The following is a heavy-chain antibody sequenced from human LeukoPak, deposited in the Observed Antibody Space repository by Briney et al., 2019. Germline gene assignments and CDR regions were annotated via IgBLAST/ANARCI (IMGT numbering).Heavy chain of an antibody. Sequence: SETLSLTCTVSGASISSGNYYWGWIRQPPGKGLEWLGSIYYSGDTYNNPPLKSRVTISVDTAKNQFSLKLSSVTAADTAVYYCARDLGYYYHYWGQGTLVTVSS. D-gene: IGHD3-22*01. V-gene: IGHV4-39*07. CDR1: GASISSGNYY. CDR3: ARDLGYYYHY. J-gene: IGHJ4*02. CDR2: IYYSGDT.